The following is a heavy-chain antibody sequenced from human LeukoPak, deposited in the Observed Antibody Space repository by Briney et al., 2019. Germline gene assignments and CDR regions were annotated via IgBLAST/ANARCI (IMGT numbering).Heavy chain of an antibody. V-gene: IGHV6-1*01. J-gene: IGHJ4*02. CDR2: TYYRSKWYN. D-gene: IGHD6-19*01. CDR1: GYSVSSNSAA. Sequence: SQTLSLTCPISGYSVSSNSAAWNWIRQSPSRGLEWLGRTYYRSKWYNDYAVSVKSRITINPDKPKNQFSLQVNSVTPEDTAVYYCAREEQWLEIGFDYWGQGTLVSVSS. CDR3: AREEQWLEIGFDY.